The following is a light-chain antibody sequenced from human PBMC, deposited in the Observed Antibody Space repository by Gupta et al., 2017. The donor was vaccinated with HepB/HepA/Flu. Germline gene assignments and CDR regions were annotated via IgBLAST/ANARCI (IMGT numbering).Light chain of an antibody. CDR1: SSNIGSNY. Sequence: SVMTQTPSASGTPGQRVTISCYGSSSNIGSNYVYWYQQLPGTAPKLLIYRNNQRPSGVPDRFSGAKSGTSATLAISGLRSEDEADYYCAAWDDSLSGVVFGGGTKLTVL. V-gene: IGLV1-47*01. CDR3: AAWDDSLSGVV. J-gene: IGLJ2*01. CDR2: RNN.